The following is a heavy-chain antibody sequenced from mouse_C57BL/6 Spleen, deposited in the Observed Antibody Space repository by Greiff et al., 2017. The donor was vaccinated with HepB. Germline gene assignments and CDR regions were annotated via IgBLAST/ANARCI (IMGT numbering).Heavy chain of an antibody. CDR2: IYPGNGDT. V-gene: IGHV1-12*01. CDR3: ARSEVIPTVVYWYFDV. J-gene: IGHJ1*02. D-gene: IGHD1-1*01. Sequence: QVQLQQSGAELVRPGASVKMSCKASGYTFTSYNMHWVKQTPIQGLEWIGAIYPGNGDTSYNQKFKGKATLTVDKSSSTAYMQLSSLTSEDSAVYFCARSEVIPTVVYWYFDVWGTGTTFIVSS. CDR1: GYTFTSYN.